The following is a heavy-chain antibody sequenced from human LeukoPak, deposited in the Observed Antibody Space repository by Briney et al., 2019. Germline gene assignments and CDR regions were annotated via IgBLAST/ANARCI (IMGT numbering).Heavy chain of an antibody. J-gene: IGHJ4*02. CDR2: IYYSGST. CDR1: GGSISSYY. CDR3: ARVAAMVNDY. V-gene: IGHV4-59*01. D-gene: IGHD5-18*01. Sequence: SETLSLTCTVSGGSISSYYWSWIRQPPGKGLEWIGYIYYSGSTNYNPSLKSRVTISVDTSKNQFSLKLSSVTAADTAVYYCARVAAMVNDYWGQGTLVTVSS.